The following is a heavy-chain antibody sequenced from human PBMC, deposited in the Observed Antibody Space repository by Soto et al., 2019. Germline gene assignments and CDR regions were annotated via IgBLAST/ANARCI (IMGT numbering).Heavy chain of an antibody. D-gene: IGHD3-10*01. CDR3: ASDYGSGSYRFDF. Sequence: HLQLQESSSGLVTPSQTLSLTCAVSGASISSADYSWSWIRQPPGKGLEWIGYIYYSGNTLYNPSLKSRVTISLDRSRNQFSLKLSSVTAADTAVYYCASDYGSGSYRFDFWGQGTLVTVSS. J-gene: IGHJ4*02. V-gene: IGHV4-30-2*01. CDR1: GASISSADYS. CDR2: IYYSGNT.